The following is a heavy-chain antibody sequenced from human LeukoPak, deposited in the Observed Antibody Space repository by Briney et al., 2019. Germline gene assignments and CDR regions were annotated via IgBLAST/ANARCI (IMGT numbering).Heavy chain of an antibody. V-gene: IGHV1-2*02. D-gene: IGHD3-3*01. CDR2: INPNSGGT. Sequence: GASVTVSCKASGYTFTSYGISWVRQAPGQGLEWMGWINPNSGGTNYAQKFQGRVTMTRDTSISTAYMELSRLRSDDTAVYYCAREGTYDFWSGNFDYWGQGTLVTVSS. J-gene: IGHJ4*02. CDR1: GYTFTSYG. CDR3: AREGTYDFWSGNFDY.